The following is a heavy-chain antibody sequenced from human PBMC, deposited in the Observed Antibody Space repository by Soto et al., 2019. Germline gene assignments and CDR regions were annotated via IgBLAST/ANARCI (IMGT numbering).Heavy chain of an antibody. J-gene: IGHJ4*02. CDR3: ANNRGLQYYFDY. CDR1: GFTFDSYA. V-gene: IGHV3-23*01. Sequence: EVPLLESGGGLVQPGGSLRLSCAASGFTFDSYAMNWVRQAPGKGLEWVSTISGSGDYTYYTDSVKGRFTISRDNSKNKMYLQKNSLRAEDTAVYYCANNRGLQYYFDYWGQGTLVTVSS. CDR2: ISGSGDYT.